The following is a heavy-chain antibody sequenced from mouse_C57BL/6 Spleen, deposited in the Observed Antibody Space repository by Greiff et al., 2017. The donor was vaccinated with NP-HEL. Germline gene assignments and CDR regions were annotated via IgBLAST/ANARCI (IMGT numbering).Heavy chain of an antibody. CDR2: INPNNGGT. V-gene: IGHV1-26*01. D-gene: IGHD2-3*01. CDR3: ARWLLRYFDD. Sequence: EVQLQQSGPELVKPGASVKISCKASGYTFTDYYMNWVKQSHGKSLEWIGDINPNNGGTSYNQKFKGKATLTVDKSSSTAYMELRSLTSEDSAVYYCARWLLRYFDDWGQGTTLTVSS. J-gene: IGHJ2*01. CDR1: GYTFTDYY.